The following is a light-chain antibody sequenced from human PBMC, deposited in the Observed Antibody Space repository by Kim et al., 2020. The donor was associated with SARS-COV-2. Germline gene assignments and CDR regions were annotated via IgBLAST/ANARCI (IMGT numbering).Light chain of an antibody. Sequence: CPGERATLSCRASQSVSSYLAWYQQKPGQAPRLLIYDASNRATGIPARFSGSGSGTDFTLTISSLEPEDFAVYYCQQRSNWSALTFGGGTKVDIK. CDR1: QSVSSY. CDR2: DAS. CDR3: QQRSNWSALT. J-gene: IGKJ4*01. V-gene: IGKV3-11*01.